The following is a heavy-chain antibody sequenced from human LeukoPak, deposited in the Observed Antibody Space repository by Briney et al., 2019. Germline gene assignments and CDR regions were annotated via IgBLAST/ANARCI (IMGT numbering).Heavy chain of an antibody. Sequence: ASVKVSCKASGYTFTSYDINWVRQATGQGLEWMGWMNPNSGNTGYAQKFQGRVTMTRNTSISTAYMELSSLRSEDTAVYYCARAVTIFGVVTAHWFDPWGQGTLVTVSS. CDR2: MNPNSGNT. D-gene: IGHD3-3*01. V-gene: IGHV1-8*01. CDR3: ARAVTIFGVVTAHWFDP. J-gene: IGHJ5*02. CDR1: GYTFTSYD.